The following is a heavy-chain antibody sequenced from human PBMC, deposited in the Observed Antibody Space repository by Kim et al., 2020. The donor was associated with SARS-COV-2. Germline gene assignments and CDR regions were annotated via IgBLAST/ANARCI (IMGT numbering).Heavy chain of an antibody. Sequence: GGSLRLSCAASGFTFSSYAMSWVRQAPGKGLEWVSGISGSGDSTYYADSVKGRFTISRDNSKNTLFLQMNSLRAEDTAVYYCLKPRLQLWDQNAFDIWGQGTMVTVSS. D-gene: IGHD5-18*01. J-gene: IGHJ3*02. CDR3: LKPRLQLWDQNAFDI. CDR2: ISGSGDST. CDR1: GFTFSSYA. V-gene: IGHV3-23*01.